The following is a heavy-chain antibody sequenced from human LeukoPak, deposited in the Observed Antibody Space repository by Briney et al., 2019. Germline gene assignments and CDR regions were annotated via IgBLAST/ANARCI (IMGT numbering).Heavy chain of an antibody. Sequence: PGGSLRLSCTASGFTFGDYVMSWVRQAPGKGLEWVGFIRSKAYGGTTKNAASAKGRFTISRDDSRSIAYLQMNSLKTEDTAVYYCTTGDSSSSDIDYWGQGTLVTVSS. CDR1: GFTFGDYV. D-gene: IGHD6-6*01. V-gene: IGHV3-49*04. J-gene: IGHJ4*02. CDR3: TTGDSSSSDIDY. CDR2: IRSKAYGGTT.